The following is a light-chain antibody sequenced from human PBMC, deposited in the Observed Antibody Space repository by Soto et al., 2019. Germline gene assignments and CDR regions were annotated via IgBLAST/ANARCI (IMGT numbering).Light chain of an antibody. J-gene: IGKJ1*01. CDR3: QQHGGSPPT. CDR2: GAS. CDR1: QSVSSNY. Sequence: EIVLTQSPGTLSSSPGERATLSCRASQSVSSNYLAWYQRKPGQAPRLLIYGASNRATDIPYKCIGSGSGTHFTLTITSREPDDFAMYYCQQHGGSPPTVGQGTKVQIK. V-gene: IGKV3-20*01.